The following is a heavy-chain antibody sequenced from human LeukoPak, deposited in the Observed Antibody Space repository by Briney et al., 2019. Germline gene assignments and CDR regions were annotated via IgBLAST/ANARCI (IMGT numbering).Heavy chain of an antibody. CDR2: IIPIFGTA. CDR1: GGTFSSYA. Sequence: SVKVSCKASGGTFSSYAISWVRQAPGQGLEWRGGIIPIFGTANYAQKFQGRVTITTDESTSTAYMELSSLRSEDTAVYYCARARDSSSPTLSLYYYYYMDVWGKGTTVTVSS. V-gene: IGHV1-69*05. CDR3: ARARDSSSPTLSLYYYYYMDV. D-gene: IGHD6-6*01. J-gene: IGHJ6*03.